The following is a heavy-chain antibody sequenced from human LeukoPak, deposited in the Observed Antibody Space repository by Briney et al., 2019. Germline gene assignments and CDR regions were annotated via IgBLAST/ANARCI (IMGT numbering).Heavy chain of an antibody. J-gene: IGHJ6*02. CDR2: IKQDGSQE. CDR1: RFTLSTYW. V-gene: IGHV3-7*01. Sequence: GGSLRLSCAASRFTLSTYWMSWVRQAPGKGLEWVAHIKQDGSQEYYVDSVKGRFTISRDSAKNSLYLQMNSLRAEDTAVYYCARFPHHYYYGMDVWGQGTTVTVSS. CDR3: ARFPHHYYYGMDV.